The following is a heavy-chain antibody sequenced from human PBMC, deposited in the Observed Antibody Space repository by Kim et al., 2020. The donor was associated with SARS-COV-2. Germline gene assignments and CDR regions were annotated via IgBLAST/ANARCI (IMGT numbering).Heavy chain of an antibody. J-gene: IGHJ6*02. CDR3: ARDNWAESYYYYYGMDV. V-gene: IGHV3-48*02. CDR2: ISSSSSTI. D-gene: IGHD3-16*01. CDR1: GFTVSSYS. Sequence: GGSLRLSCAASGFTVSSYSMNWVRQAPGKGREWVSYISSSSSTIYYADSVKGRFTISRDNAKNSLYLQMNSLRDEDTAVYYCARDNWAESYYYYYGMDVWGQGTTVTVSS.